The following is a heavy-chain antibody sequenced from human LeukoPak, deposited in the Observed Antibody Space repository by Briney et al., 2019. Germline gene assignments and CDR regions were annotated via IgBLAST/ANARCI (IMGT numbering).Heavy chain of an antibody. CDR3: ARDRGGVAVL. V-gene: IGHV4-59*12. J-gene: IGHJ4*02. CDR1: GGSISSYY. CDR2: IYYSGST. D-gene: IGHD2-21*01. Sequence: SETLSLTCTVSGGSISSYYWSWIRQPPGKGLEWIGYIYYSGSTNYNPSLKSRVTISVDTSKNQFSLKLSSVTAADTAIYYCARDRGGVAVLWGQGLPVTVSS.